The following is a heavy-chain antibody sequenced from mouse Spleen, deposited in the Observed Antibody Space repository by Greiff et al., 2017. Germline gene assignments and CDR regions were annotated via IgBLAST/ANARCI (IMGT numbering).Heavy chain of an antibody. CDR2: IWAGGST. CDR3: ARDPSWYFDV. V-gene: IGHV2-9*02. CDR1: GFSLTSYG. Sequence: QVQLKESGPGLVAPSQSLSITCTVSGFSLTSYGVHWVRQPPGKGLEWLGVIWAGGSTNYNSALMSRLSISKDNSKSQVFLKMNSLQTDDTAMYYCARDPSWYFDVRGAGTTVTVSS. J-gene: IGHJ1*01.